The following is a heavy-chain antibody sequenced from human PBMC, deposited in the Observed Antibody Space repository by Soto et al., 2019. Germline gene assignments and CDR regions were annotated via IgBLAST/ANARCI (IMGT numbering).Heavy chain of an antibody. J-gene: IGHJ4*02. CDR3: ARTRGSSGWLDY. CDR2: IYYSGST. D-gene: IGHD6-19*01. CDR1: GGSIRSYY. Sequence: SETLSLTCTVSGGSIRSYYWSWIRQPPGKGLEWIGYIYYSGSTNYNPSLKSRVTISVDTSKSQVSLKLSSVTAADTAVYHCARTRGSSGWLDYWSQGTLVTVSS. V-gene: IGHV4-59*01.